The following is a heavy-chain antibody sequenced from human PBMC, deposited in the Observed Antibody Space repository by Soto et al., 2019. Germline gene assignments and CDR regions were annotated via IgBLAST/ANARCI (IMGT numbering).Heavy chain of an antibody. CDR1: GGTIGNFA. J-gene: IGHJ6*02. D-gene: IGHD3-10*01. Sequence: ASVKVSCKASGGTIGNFAFSWVRQAPGQGLQWMGGLIPMFGTPNHAPTFQDRLTISADASTNTVYMALSNLRSEDSAIYYCARDETHFARGGHYSFEMDVSGQGTTVTVSS. CDR3: ARDETHFARGGHYSFEMDV. CDR2: LIPMFGTP. V-gene: IGHV1-69*13.